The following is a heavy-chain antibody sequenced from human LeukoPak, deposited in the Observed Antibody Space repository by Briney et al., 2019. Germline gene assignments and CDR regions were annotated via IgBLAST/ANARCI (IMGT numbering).Heavy chain of an antibody. D-gene: IGHD3-22*01. J-gene: IGHJ4*02. CDR1: GFTFSIYT. V-gene: IGHV3-21*01. CDR2: ISSSNSYI. CDR3: AKESESYDSSGSTFHY. Sequence: GGSLRLSCAASGFTFSIYTMNWVRQAPGKGLGWVSSISSSNSYIYYADSVKGRFTISRDDSKNTLYLQLNSLRAEDTAVYYCAKESESYDSSGSTFHYWGQGTLVTVSS.